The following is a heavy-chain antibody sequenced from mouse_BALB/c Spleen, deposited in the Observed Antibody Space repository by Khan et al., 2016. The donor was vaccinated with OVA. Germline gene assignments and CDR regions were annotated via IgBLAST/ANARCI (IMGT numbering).Heavy chain of an antibody. D-gene: IGHD2-1*01. CDR1: GFNIKDTY. V-gene: IGHV14-3*02. J-gene: IGHJ3*01. Sequence: VQLKQSGAELVKPGASVKLSCSASGFNIKDTYIHWVKQRPEQGLEWIGRIDPPNDDSKYGPKFQDKATLTVDTSSNTAYLQLSSLTSEDTAVYYCATLYGSPFAYWGQGTLVSVSA. CDR3: ATLYGSPFAY. CDR2: IDPPNDDS.